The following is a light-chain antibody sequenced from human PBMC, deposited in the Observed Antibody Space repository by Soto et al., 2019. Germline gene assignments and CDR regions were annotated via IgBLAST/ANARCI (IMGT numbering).Light chain of an antibody. V-gene: IGKV3-20*01. CDR2: AAS. CDR1: QSVSSSY. CDR3: QQYDKSLYT. J-gene: IGKJ2*01. Sequence: EIVLTQSPGTLSLSPGEGATLSCRASQSVSSSYLAWYQQKPGQPPRLLIYAASSRATGIPDRFSGSGSGTDFTLTISRLEPEDFAVYYCQQYDKSLYTFGQGTKLEIK.